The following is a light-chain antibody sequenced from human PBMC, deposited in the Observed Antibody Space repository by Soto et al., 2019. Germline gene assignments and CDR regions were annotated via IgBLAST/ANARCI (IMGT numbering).Light chain of an antibody. V-gene: IGKV3D-20*02. CDR2: GAS. CDR1: QSVSSSY. J-gene: IGKJ5*01. CDR3: QQRSNWPIT. Sequence: EIVLTQSPGTLSLSPGERATLSCRASQSVSSSYLAWYQQKPGQPPRLLIYGASSRATGIPDRFSGSGSGTDFTLTISSLEPEDFAVYYCQQRSNWPITLGQGTRLEIK.